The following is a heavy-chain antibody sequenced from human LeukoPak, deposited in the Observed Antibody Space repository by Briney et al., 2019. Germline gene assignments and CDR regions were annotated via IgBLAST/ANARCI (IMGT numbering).Heavy chain of an antibody. D-gene: IGHD3-3*02. Sequence: PGGSLRLSCTASGFIVSNTYMTWVRQARGKGVEGVSVMHNDGYTYSADSVNCRFTVSRENSKNMLFLRMNSLRVEDTAVYFCARLARDYWGQGTLVSVSS. CDR3: ARLARDY. CDR1: GFIVSNTY. V-gene: IGHV3-53*01. J-gene: IGHJ4*02. CDR2: MHNDGYT.